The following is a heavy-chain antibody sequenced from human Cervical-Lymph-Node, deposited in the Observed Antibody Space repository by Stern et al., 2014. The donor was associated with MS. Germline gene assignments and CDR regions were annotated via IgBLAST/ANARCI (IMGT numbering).Heavy chain of an antibody. D-gene: IGHD6-13*01. Sequence: QVQLVQSGAEVKKPGASVKVSWKASGYTFTSYDINWVRQAPGQGLEWMGCMKPNSGNTGYAQKFQGRVTMTRNTSISTAYMELSSLRSEDTAVYYCARGGYSSSWYVLDVWGQGTTVTVSS. CDR1: GYTFTSYD. CDR2: MKPNSGNT. CDR3: ARGGYSSSWYVLDV. V-gene: IGHV1-8*01. J-gene: IGHJ6*02.